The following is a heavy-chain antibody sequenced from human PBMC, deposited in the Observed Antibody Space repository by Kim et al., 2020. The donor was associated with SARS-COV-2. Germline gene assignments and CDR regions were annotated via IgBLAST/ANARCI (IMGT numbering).Heavy chain of an antibody. J-gene: IGHJ6*02. Sequence: PPLKSRVTISVDTSKNQVSLKLSSVTAADTAVYYCARSWNYDYYYGMDVWGQGTTVTVSS. D-gene: IGHD1-1*01. CDR3: ARSWNYDYYYGMDV. V-gene: IGHV4-31*02.